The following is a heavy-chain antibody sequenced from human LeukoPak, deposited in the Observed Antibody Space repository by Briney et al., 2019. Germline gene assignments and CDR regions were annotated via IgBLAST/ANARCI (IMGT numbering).Heavy chain of an antibody. V-gene: IGHV3-9*01. J-gene: IGHJ3*02. CDR3: AKDTGRPTDAITMEDNAFDI. Sequence: GRSLRLSCAASGFTFDDHGMHWVRQDPGKGLEWVSGISWSSGIIGYADSVKGRFTISRDNAKNSLYLQMDSLRAEDTALYYCAKDTGRPTDAITMEDNAFDIWGQGTMVTVSS. CDR2: ISWSSGII. CDR1: GFTFDDHG. D-gene: IGHD3-3*01.